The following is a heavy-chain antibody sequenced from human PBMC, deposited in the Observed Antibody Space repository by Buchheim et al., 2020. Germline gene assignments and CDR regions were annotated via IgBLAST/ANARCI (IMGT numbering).Heavy chain of an antibody. CDR2: ISDDGTNT. D-gene: IGHD2-15*01. CDR3: AKADDCSGGSCYCFDY. V-gene: IGHV3-30-3*01. Sequence: VQLMESGGGVVQPGKSLRLSCAASGFTSSRYHMHWVRQTPGKGLEWLAGISDDGTNTYYADSARGRFTISRDKQPLFLQMNSLRADDTALYYCAKADDCSGGSCYCFDYWGQGTL. J-gene: IGHJ4*02. CDR1: GFTSSRYH.